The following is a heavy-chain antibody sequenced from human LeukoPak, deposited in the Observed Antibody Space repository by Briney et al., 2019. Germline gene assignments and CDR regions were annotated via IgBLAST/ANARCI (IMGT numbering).Heavy chain of an antibody. CDR3: ARAIESQAFDY. D-gene: IGHD5-24*01. J-gene: IGHJ4*02. CDR2: ISYDGSNK. CDR1: GFAFSSYG. Sequence: GGSLRLSCAASGFAFSSYGMHWVRQAPGKGLEWVAVISYDGSNKYYADSVKGRFTISRDNSKNTLYLQMNSLRAEDTAVFYCARAIESQAFDYWGQGTLVTVSA. V-gene: IGHV3-30*03.